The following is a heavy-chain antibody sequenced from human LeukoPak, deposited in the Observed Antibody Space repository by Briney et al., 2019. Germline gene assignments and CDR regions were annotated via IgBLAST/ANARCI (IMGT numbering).Heavy chain of an antibody. CDR2: IRYDGSNK. CDR1: GFTFSSYG. Sequence: GGSLRLSCAASGFTFSSYGMHWVCQAPGKGLEWVAFIRYDGSNKYYADSVKGRFTISRDNSKNTLYLQMNSLRAEDTAVYYCAKDSVWGSYRYDYYYYMDVWGKGTTVTISS. V-gene: IGHV3-30*02. J-gene: IGHJ6*03. CDR3: AKDSVWGSYRYDYYYYMDV. D-gene: IGHD3-16*02.